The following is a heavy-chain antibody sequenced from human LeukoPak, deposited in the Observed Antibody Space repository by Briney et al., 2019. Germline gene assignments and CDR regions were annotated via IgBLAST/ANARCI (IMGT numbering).Heavy chain of an antibody. CDR2: ISAYNGNT. V-gene: IGHV1-18*01. CDR1: GYTFTSYG. Sequence: ASVKVSCKASGYTFTSYGISWVRQAPGQGLEWMGWISAYNGNTNYAQKLQGRVTMTTDTSTSTAYMELRSLRSDDTAAYYCARGSPLDYDFWSGYYWALFDYWGQGTLVTVSS. D-gene: IGHD3-3*01. J-gene: IGHJ4*02. CDR3: ARGSPLDYDFWSGYYWALFDY.